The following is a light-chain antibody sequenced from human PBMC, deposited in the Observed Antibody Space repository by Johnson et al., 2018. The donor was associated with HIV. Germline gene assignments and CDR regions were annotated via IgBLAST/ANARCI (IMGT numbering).Light chain of an antibody. CDR3: GTWDRSLSAGGV. V-gene: IGLV1-51*02. J-gene: IGLJ1*01. CDR2: ENT. Sequence: QSVLTQPHSVSAAPGQKVTISCSGSSSNIGDNYVSWYQQLPGTAPKLLIYENTKRPSGIPDRFSGSKSGTSATLGITGLQTGDEGDYYCGTWDRSLSAGGVFGTGTKVTVL. CDR1: SSNIGDNY.